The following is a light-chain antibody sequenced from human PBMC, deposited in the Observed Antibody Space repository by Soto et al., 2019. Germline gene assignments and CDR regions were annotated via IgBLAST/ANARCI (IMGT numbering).Light chain of an antibody. J-gene: IGLJ3*02. Sequence: SYELTQPPSLSVAPGQTARITCGGDTIGRKSVHWYQQKPGQAPVLVVYDDSDRPSGIPERFSGSNSGNTPTLTIIGVEAGDEADYYCQVWDSNSDHLVFGGGTKLTVL. CDR1: TIGRKS. V-gene: IGLV3-21*02. CDR3: QVWDSNSDHLV. CDR2: DDS.